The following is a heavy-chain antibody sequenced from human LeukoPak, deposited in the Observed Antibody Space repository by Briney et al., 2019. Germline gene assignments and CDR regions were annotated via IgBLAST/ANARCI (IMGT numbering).Heavy chain of an antibody. CDR3: ARYYGSGSHLFDY. V-gene: IGHV4-61*01. Sequence: SETLSLTCTVSGGSVSSGSYYWSWIRQPPGKGLEWIGYIYYSGSTNYNPSLKSRVTISVDTSKNQFSLKLSSVTAADTAVYYCARYYGSGSHLFDYWGQGTLVTVSS. D-gene: IGHD3-10*01. CDR1: GGSVSSGSYY. CDR2: IYYSGST. J-gene: IGHJ4*02.